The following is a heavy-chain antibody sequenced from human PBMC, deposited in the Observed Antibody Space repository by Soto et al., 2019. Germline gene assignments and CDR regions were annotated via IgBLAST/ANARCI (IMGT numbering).Heavy chain of an antibody. V-gene: IGHV4-39*01. CDR3: ARPSVEQLGYYFDY. Sequence: SETLSLTCTVSGGSISSSSYYWGWIRQPPGKGLEWIGSIYYSGSTYYNPSLKSRVTISVDTSKNQFSLKLSSVTAADTAVYYCARPSVEQLGYYFDYWGQGTLVTVSS. CDR1: GGSISSSSYY. CDR2: IYYSGST. D-gene: IGHD6-13*01. J-gene: IGHJ4*02.